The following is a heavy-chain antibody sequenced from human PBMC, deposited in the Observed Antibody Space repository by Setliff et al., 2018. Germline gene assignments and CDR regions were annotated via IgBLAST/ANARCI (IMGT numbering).Heavy chain of an antibody. CDR3: VRDRAAIVVGPPTAAFDI. V-gene: IGHV1-18*01. CDR2: ISGYNGYT. D-gene: IGHD2-2*01. J-gene: IGHJ3*02. CDR1: GYTFAKYG. Sequence: ASVKVSCKAFGYTFAKYGTSWARQAPGQGLEWMGWISGYNGYTVYAQKLQGRVTLTTDTSTGTAYMEVRSLRSDDTAQYYCVRDRAAIVVGPPTAAFDIWGQGTMVTVS.